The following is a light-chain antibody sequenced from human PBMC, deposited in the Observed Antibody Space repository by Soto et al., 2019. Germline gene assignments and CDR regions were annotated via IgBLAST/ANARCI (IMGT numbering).Light chain of an antibody. CDR3: QQRSNWPPGYT. CDR2: DAS. V-gene: IGKV3-11*01. CDR1: QSVSSY. J-gene: IGKJ2*01. Sequence: EIVLTQSPATLSLSPGERATLSCRASQSVSSYLAWYQQKPGQAPRLLIYDASNRATGIPARFRGSGSGTDFTLHIRRLEPEDFAVYYCQQRSNWPPGYTFGQGTKLEIK.